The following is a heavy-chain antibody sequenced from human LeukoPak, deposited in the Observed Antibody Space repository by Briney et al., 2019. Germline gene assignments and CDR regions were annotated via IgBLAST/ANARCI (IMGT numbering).Heavy chain of an antibody. CDR3: ARDRGPGGLAGTYY. D-gene: IGHD6-19*01. Sequence: PGGSLRLSCAASGFTFSYFWMSWVRQAPGKGLEWVANINLDGTEKHYVDSVKGRFTISRDNSKNTLDLHMNSLRAEDTAVYYCARDRGPGGLAGTYYWGLGTLVTVSS. J-gene: IGHJ4*02. V-gene: IGHV3-7*01. CDR1: GFTFSYFW. CDR2: INLDGTEK.